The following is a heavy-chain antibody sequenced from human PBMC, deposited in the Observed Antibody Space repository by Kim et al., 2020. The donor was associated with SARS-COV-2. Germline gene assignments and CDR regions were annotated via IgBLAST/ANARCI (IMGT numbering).Heavy chain of an antibody. J-gene: IGHJ6*03. CDR1: GYTFTTHA. V-gene: IGHV1-3*01. CDR2: INGQNGHT. D-gene: IGHD6-13*01. CDR3: ARGRAAAGTWTTHYYMDV. Sequence: ASVKVSCKASGYTFTTHAMLWVRQAPGQRPEWMGWINGQNGHTKYSQKFQDRVTITRNTSATRVYMELSSLTSEDTGVYYCARGRAAAGTWTTHYYMDVWGRGTTVTVSS.